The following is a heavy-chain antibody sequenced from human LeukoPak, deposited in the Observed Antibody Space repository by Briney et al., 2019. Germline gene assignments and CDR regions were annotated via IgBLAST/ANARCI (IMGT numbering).Heavy chain of an antibody. D-gene: IGHD3-16*02. CDR1: GGSISSYY. CDR2: IYYSGST. Sequence: SETLSLTCTVSGGSISSYYWSWIRQPPGKGLEWIGYIYYSGSTNYNPSLKSRVTISVDTSKNQFSLKLSSVTAADTAVYYCARGSMITFGGVIVMPDYWGQGTLVTVSS. CDR3: ARGSMITFGGVIVMPDY. J-gene: IGHJ4*02. V-gene: IGHV4-59*01.